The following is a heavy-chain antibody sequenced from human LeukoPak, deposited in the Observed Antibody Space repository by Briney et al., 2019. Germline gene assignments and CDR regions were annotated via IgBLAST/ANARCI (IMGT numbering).Heavy chain of an antibody. V-gene: IGHV1-69*04. CDR2: IIPVLNIT. CDR1: GGTFSSSA. Sequence: ASVKVSCKTSGGTFSSSAITWVRQAPAQGLEWMGRIIPVLNITTYAQKFQGSVTITADTSTSTVYMELSSLRSEETAVYYCARDQGLTAPPPYGLDVWGQGTTVIVSS. CDR3: ARDQGLTAPPPYGLDV. J-gene: IGHJ6*02. D-gene: IGHD5-18*01.